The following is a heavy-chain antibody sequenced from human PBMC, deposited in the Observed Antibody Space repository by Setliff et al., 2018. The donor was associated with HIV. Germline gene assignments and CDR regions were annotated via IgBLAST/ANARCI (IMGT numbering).Heavy chain of an antibody. Sequence: ASVKVSCKASGYTFTSHAIHWVRQAPGQRLEWMGWINAVNDNTKYSQKFQDRVTITRDISASTTYMALSSLRSEDTAVYYCARDPNQVGTVAGIDTYFYSYYYMDVWGKGTTVTVSS. CDR3: ARDPNQVGTVAGIDTYFYSYYYMDV. D-gene: IGHD6-19*01. CDR2: INAVNDNT. V-gene: IGHV1-3*01. J-gene: IGHJ6*03. CDR1: GYTFTSHA.